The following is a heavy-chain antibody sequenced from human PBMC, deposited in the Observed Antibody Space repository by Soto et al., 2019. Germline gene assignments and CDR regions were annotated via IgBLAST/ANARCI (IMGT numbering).Heavy chain of an antibody. CDR2: ISSSSSYI. D-gene: IGHD6-13*01. J-gene: IGHJ4*02. Sequence: PGGSLRLSCAASGFTFSSYSMNWVRQAPGKGLEWVSSISSSSSYIYYADSVKGRFTISRDNAKNSLYLQMNSLRAEDTAVYYCARDRAAAGPFPFDYWGQGTMVTVSS. V-gene: IGHV3-21*01. CDR3: ARDRAAAGPFPFDY. CDR1: GFTFSSYS.